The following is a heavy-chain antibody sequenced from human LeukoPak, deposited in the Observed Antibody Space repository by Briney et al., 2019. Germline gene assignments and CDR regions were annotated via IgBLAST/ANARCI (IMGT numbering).Heavy chain of an antibody. J-gene: IGHJ3*02. CDR2: ISGSGGST. V-gene: IGHV3-23*01. CDR3: AKGAMFRGVMGDAFDI. CDR1: GFTFSSYA. Sequence: GGSLRLSCAASGFTFSSYAMSWVRQAPGKGLEWVSAISGSGGSTYYADSVKGRFTISRDNSKNPLYLQMNSLRAEDTAAYYCAKGAMFRGVMGDAFDIWGQGTMVTVSS. D-gene: IGHD3-10*01.